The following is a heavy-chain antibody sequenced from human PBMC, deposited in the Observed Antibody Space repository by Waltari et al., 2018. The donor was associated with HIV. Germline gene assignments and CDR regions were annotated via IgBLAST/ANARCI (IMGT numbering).Heavy chain of an antibody. D-gene: IGHD5-18*01. J-gene: IGHJ4*02. V-gene: IGHV1-69*04. CDR3: ASIMSSYGSPSFDY. Sequence: QVQLVQSGAEVKKPGSSVKVSCKASGGTFSSYAISWVRQAPGQGLEWMGRIIPILGIANYAQKFQGRVTITADKSTSTAYMELSSLRSEDTAVYYCASIMSSYGSPSFDYWGQGTLVTVSS. CDR2: IIPILGIA. CDR1: GGTFSSYA.